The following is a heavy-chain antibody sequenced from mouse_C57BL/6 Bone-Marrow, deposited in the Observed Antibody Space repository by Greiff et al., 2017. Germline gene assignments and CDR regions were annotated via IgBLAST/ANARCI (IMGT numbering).Heavy chain of an antibody. CDR3: ARPTIVDWYVDV. CDR2: IFPRSGNP. CDR1: GYTFTSYG. D-gene: IGHD2-12*01. J-gene: IGHJ1*03. Sequence: VQLQQSGAELARPGASVKLSCKASGYTFTSYGISWVKQRTGQGLEWIGEIFPRSGNPYYNEKFKGKATLTADKSSSTAYMELRSLTSEDAAVYCCARPTIVDWYVDVWGTGTTGTVSS. V-gene: IGHV1-81*01.